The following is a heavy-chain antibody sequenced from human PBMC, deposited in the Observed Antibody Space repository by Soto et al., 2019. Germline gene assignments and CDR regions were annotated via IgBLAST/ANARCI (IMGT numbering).Heavy chain of an antibody. CDR3: ARAMAATPPFDY. Sequence: QVHLVESGGGVVQPGTSLRLSCTASGFIFSSYGMHWVRQAPGKGLEWVAVIWFDASNVYYADSVKGRFTISRDNSKNILHLQMNSLRVDDTAVYYCARAMAATPPFDYWGQGTVVTVSS. CDR2: IWFDASNV. CDR1: GFIFSSYG. V-gene: IGHV3-33*01. D-gene: IGHD1-26*01. J-gene: IGHJ4*02.